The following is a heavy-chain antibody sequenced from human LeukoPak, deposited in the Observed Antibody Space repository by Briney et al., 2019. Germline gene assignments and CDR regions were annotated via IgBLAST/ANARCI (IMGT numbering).Heavy chain of an antibody. V-gene: IGHV3-74*01. CDR3: ARENSGSYYQFDC. J-gene: IGHJ4*02. CDR2: INSDGTST. D-gene: IGHD1-26*01. CDR1: GFTFRSYW. Sequence: GGSLRLSCGASGFTFRSYWMHWVRQAPGKGLVWVSRINSDGTSTSYADFVKGRFTISRDNAKNTVYLQMNRLRAEDTAVYYCARENSGSYYQFDCWGQGTLVTVSS.